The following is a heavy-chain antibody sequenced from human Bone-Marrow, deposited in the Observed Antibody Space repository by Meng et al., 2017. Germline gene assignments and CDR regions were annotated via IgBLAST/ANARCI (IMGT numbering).Heavy chain of an antibody. CDR1: GYTFSSYA. Sequence: QSWAAVTKPGASVKVSCKASGYTFSSYAMHWVRQAPGQRLEWMGWINAGNGNTKYSQKFQGRVTITRDTSASTAYMELSSLRSEDTAVYYCARDHWGSGSPYYFDYWGQGTLVTVSS. J-gene: IGHJ4*02. D-gene: IGHD3-10*01. CDR3: ARDHWGSGSPYYFDY. CDR2: INAGNGNT. V-gene: IGHV1-3*01.